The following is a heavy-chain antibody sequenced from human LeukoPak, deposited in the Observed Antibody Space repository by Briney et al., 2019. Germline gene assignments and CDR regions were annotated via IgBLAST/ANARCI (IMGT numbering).Heavy chain of an antibody. Sequence: ASVKVSCKASGYTFTSYGISWVRQAPGQGLEWMGWISAYNGNTNYAQKLQGRVTMTTDTSTSTAYMELRSLRSDDTAVYYCARDVLERSLGGTDFDYWGQGTLVTVSS. V-gene: IGHV1-18*01. D-gene: IGHD3-16*01. J-gene: IGHJ4*02. CDR2: ISAYNGNT. CDR1: GYTFTSYG. CDR3: ARDVLERSLGGTDFDY.